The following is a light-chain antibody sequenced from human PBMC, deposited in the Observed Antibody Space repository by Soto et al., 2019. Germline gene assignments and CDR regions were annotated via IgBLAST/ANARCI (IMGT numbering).Light chain of an antibody. J-gene: IGLJ2*01. CDR3: SLSYNGVVV. CDR1: TGAVSSGHY. V-gene: IGLV7-46*01. Sequence: QAVVTQEPSLTVSRGGTVTLTCGSSTGAVSSGHYPNWFQKKPGQAPRTLFYDTSNKHSWTPARFSGSLLGGKAALTLSGAQPEDEAVYYCSLSYNGVVVFGGGTKLTVL. CDR2: DTS.